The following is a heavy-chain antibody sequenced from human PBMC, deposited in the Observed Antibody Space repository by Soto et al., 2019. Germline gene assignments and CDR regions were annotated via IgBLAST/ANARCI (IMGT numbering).Heavy chain of an antibody. J-gene: IGHJ6*02. D-gene: IGHD3-10*01. Sequence: SGPTLVNPTQTLTLTCTFSGFPLSTSGVGVGWIRQPPGKALEWLALIYWNDDKRYSPSLKSRLTITKDTSKNQVVLTMTNMDPVDTATYYCAHTRGPYYYYGMDVWGQGTTVTVSS. V-gene: IGHV2-5*01. CDR3: AHTRGPYYYYGMDV. CDR2: IYWNDDK. CDR1: GFPLSTSGVG.